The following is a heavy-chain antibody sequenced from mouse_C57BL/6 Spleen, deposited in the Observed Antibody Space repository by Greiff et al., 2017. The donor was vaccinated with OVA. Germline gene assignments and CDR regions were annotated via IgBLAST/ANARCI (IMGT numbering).Heavy chain of an antibody. CDR1: GYAFSSSW. Sequence: QLKESGPELVKPGASVKISCKASGYAFSSSWMNWVKQRPGKGLEWIGRIYPGDGDTNYNGKFKGKATLTADKSSSTAYMQLSSLTSEDSAVYFCARSVLYDYWGQGTTLTVSS. V-gene: IGHV1-82*01. CDR2: IYPGDGDT. J-gene: IGHJ2*01. CDR3: ARSVLYDY. D-gene: IGHD2-12*01.